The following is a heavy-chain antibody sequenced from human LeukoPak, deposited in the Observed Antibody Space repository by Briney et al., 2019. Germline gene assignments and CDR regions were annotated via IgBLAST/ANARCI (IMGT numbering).Heavy chain of an antibody. CDR2: IKSKTDGGTT. J-gene: IGHJ4*02. V-gene: IGHV3-15*01. Sequence: GGSLRLSCAASGFTFSDAWMSWVRRAPGKGLEWVGRIKSKTDGGTTDYAAPVKGRFTISRDDSKNTLYLQMNSLKTEDTAVYYCTTDFYDYVWGSYRRDYWGQGTLVTVSS. D-gene: IGHD3-16*01. CDR1: GFTFSDAW. CDR3: TTDFYDYVWGSYRRDY.